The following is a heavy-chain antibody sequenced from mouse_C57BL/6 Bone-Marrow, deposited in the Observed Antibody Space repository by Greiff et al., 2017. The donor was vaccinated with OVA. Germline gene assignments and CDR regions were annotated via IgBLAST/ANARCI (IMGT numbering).Heavy chain of an antibody. Sequence: EVKLMESGGGLVQPGGSLSLSCAASGFTFTDYYMSWVRQPPGKALEWLGFIRNKANGYTTEYSASVKGRFTISRDNSQSILYLQMNALRAEDSATYYCARYGIGYDGYAMDYWGQGTSVTVSS. CDR1: GFTFTDYY. D-gene: IGHD2-2*01. J-gene: IGHJ4*01. CDR3: ARYGIGYDGYAMDY. V-gene: IGHV7-3*01. CDR2: IRNKANGYTT.